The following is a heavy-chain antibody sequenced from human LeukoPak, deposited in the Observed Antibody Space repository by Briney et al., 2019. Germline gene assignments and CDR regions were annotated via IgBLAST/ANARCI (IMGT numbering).Heavy chain of an antibody. CDR3: AYRVNTIFGVVIGPFDY. CDR1: GFTFSSYW. Sequence: PGGSLRLSCAASGFTFSSYWMSWVRQAPGKVLEWVANLKQDGSEKYYVDSGKGRFTISRDNAKNSLYLQMNSLRAEDTAVYYCAYRVNTIFGVVIGPFDYWGQGTLVTVSS. V-gene: IGHV3-7*01. D-gene: IGHD3-3*01. CDR2: LKQDGSEK. J-gene: IGHJ4*02.